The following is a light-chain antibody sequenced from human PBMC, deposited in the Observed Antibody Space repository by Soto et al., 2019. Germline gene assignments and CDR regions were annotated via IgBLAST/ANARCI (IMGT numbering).Light chain of an antibody. V-gene: IGKV1-9*01. CDR3: QQVKSYPLT. Sequence: DIQLTQSPSFLSASVGDRVAITCRASQGISQYVAWYQQKPGSAPKLLIYTASILQNGVPSRFSGTGSATEFTLTISSLQPEDFATYYCQQVKSYPLTFGGGTKLEIK. J-gene: IGKJ4*01. CDR2: TAS. CDR1: QGISQY.